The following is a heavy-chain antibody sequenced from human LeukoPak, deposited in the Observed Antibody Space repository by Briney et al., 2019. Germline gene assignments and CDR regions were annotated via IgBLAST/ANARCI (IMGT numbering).Heavy chain of an antibody. D-gene: IGHD3-22*01. V-gene: IGHV3-21*01. CDR3: ARASLYYYDSSGRGAAFDI. Sequence: PGGTLRLSCAASGFTFSNYSMNWVRQAPGKGLEWVSSISSSSSYIYYADSVKGRFTISRDNAKNSLYLQMNSLRAEDTAVYYCARASLYYYDSSGRGAAFDIWGQGTMVTVSS. J-gene: IGHJ3*02. CDR2: ISSSSSYI. CDR1: GFTFSNYS.